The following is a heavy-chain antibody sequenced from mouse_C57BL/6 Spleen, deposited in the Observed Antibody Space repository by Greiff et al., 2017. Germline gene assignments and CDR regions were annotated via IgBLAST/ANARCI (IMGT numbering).Heavy chain of an antibody. J-gene: IGHJ4*01. CDR2: ISSGGSYT. V-gene: IGHV5-6*01. CDR3: ARQNDGSHYYAMDY. D-gene: IGHD1-1*01. CDR1: GFTFSSYG. Sequence: EVQLQESGGDLVKPGGSLKLSCAASGFTFSSYGMSWVRQTPDKRLEWVATISSGGSYTYYPDSVKGRFTISRDNAKNTLYLQMSSLKSEDTAMYYGARQNDGSHYYAMDYWGQGTSVTVSS.